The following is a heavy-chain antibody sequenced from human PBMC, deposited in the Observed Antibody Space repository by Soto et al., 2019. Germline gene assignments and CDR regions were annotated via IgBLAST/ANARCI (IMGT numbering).Heavy chain of an antibody. CDR2: ISKSSRYI. V-gene: IGHV3-21*01. J-gene: IGHJ4*02. CDR1: GFTFSSYS. D-gene: IGHD5-18*01. Sequence: GGSLRLSCAASGFTFSSYSMNWVRQAPGKGLEWVSSISKSSRYIYYADSVKGRFTISRDNAKNSLYLQMNSLRAEDTAVYYCARDQPGYSYGYGLGYWGQGTLVTVSS. CDR3: ARDQPGYSYGYGLGY.